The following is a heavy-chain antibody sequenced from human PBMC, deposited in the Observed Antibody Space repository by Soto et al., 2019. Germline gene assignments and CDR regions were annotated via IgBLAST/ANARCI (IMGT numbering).Heavy chain of an antibody. CDR3: AKDERAIHYFDY. Sequence: GGSLRLSCVASGFSFDDYSMHWVRQAPGKGLEWVSGIDWNGRRMDYADSVKGRFTISRDNAKNSVYLQMNSLRAEDTALYYCAKDERAIHYFDYWGQGALVTVSS. D-gene: IGHD1-1*01. V-gene: IGHV3-9*01. CDR1: GFSFDDYS. J-gene: IGHJ4*02. CDR2: IDWNGRRM.